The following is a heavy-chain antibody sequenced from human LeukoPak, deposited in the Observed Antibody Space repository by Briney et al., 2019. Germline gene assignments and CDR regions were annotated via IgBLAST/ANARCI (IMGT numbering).Heavy chain of an antibody. V-gene: IGHV3-21*01. CDR2: ISSSGNII. CDR1: GFTFSRYI. D-gene: IGHD3-10*01. Sequence: GGSLRLSCAASGFTFSRYIMNWVRQAPGKGLEWVSSISSSGNIIYYADSVRGRFTISRDNAKNSLYLQMNSLRAEDTAVFYCARADYYDSGSFYPLNFWGQGTLVTVSS. J-gene: IGHJ4*02. CDR3: ARADYYDSGSFYPLNF.